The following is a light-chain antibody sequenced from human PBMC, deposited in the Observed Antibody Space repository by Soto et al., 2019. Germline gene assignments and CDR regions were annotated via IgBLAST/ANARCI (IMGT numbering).Light chain of an antibody. CDR2: EVS. Sequence: QSVLTQPSPLSGAPGPAITLSCPGTSSDVGSYNLVSWYQQHPGKAPKLMIYEVSKRPSGVSNRFSGSKSGNTASLTISGLQAEDEADYYCCSYAGSSTFDVFGTGTKVTVL. J-gene: IGLJ1*01. CDR3: CSYAGSSTFDV. CDR1: SSDVGSYNL. V-gene: IGLV2-23*02.